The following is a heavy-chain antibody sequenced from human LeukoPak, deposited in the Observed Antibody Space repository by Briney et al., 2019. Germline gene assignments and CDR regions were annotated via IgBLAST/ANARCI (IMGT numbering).Heavy chain of an antibody. CDR2: ISNSGDSI. Sequence: GGSLRLSCAASGFTFSSYEMNWLRQAPGKGPEGVSYISNSGDSIYYADSVKGRFTISRDNAKNLLYLQMNSLRADDTAVYYCARDPSLALAGTPFDYCGQGTRVTVSS. J-gene: IGHJ4*02. CDR3: ARDPSLALAGTPFDY. V-gene: IGHV3-48*03. D-gene: IGHD6-19*01. CDR1: GFTFSSYE.